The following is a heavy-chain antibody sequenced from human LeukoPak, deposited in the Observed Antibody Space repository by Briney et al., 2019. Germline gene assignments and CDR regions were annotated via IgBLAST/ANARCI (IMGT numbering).Heavy chain of an antibody. Sequence: PSETLSLTCTVSGGSISSYYWSWIRQPPGKGLEWIGYIYYSGSTNYNPSLKSRVTISVDTSKNQFSLKLSSVTAADTAVYYCARVRYYDSSGYSGILAYYYGMDVWGQGTTVTVPS. V-gene: IGHV4-59*01. CDR2: IYYSGST. CDR1: GGSISSYY. D-gene: IGHD3-22*01. CDR3: ARVRYYDSSGYSGILAYYYGMDV. J-gene: IGHJ6*02.